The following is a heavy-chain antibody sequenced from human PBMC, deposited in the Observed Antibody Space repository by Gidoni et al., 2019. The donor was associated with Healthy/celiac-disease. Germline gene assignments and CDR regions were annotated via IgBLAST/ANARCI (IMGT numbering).Heavy chain of an antibody. CDR3: ARGERAVAGLSY. J-gene: IGHJ4*02. D-gene: IGHD6-19*01. CDR2: INHSGST. CDR1: GGSFSGYY. V-gene: IGHV4-34*01. Sequence: QVQLQQWGAGLLKPSETLSLTCAVYGGSFSGYYWSWIRQPPGKGLEWIGEINHSGSTNYNPSLKSRVTISVDTSKNQFSLKLSSVTAADTAVYYCARGERAVAGLSYWGQGTLVTVSS.